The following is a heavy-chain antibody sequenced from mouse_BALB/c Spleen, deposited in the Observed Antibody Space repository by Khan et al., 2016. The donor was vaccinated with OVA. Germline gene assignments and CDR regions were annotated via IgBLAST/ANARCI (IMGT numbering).Heavy chain of an antibody. D-gene: IGHD3-2*02. Sequence: QVQLKQSGAELVRPGASVKLSCKTSGYIFTSYWIHWVKQRSGQGLEWIARIYPGTDNSYYNEKFKDKATLTADKSSSTAYMQLSSLKSEDSDVYFWAREEALYHFDHWGQGTTLTVSA. CDR1: GYIFTSYW. CDR3: AREEALYHFDH. V-gene: IGHV1-76*01. CDR2: IYPGTDNS. J-gene: IGHJ2*01.